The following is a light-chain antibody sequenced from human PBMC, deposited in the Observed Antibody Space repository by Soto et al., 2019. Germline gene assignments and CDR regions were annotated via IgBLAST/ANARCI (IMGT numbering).Light chain of an antibody. J-gene: IGKJ1*01. CDR3: QQYSTYVWT. CDR1: QSISSW. CDR2: KAS. Sequence: DIQMTQSPSTVSASIGDRVTITCRASQSISSWLAWYQQKPGKAPKLLIYKASSLESGVPSRFSGSGSGTEFTLTISSLQPDDFAAYYCQQYSTYVWTFGQGTKVEI. V-gene: IGKV1-5*03.